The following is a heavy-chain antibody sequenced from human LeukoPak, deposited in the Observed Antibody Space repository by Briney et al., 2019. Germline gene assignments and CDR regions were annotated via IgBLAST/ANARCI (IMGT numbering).Heavy chain of an antibody. CDR2: TYYRSKWYT. Sequence: SQTLSLTCAISGDSVSSSSAAWNWIRRSPSGGLEWLGRTYYRSKWYTDYAISVKSRITINPDTSKNQFSLQLNSVTPEDTAVYYCARAPTGVDDAFDIWGQGTMVTVSS. D-gene: IGHD7-27*01. J-gene: IGHJ3*02. CDR3: ARAPTGVDDAFDI. V-gene: IGHV6-1*01. CDR1: GDSVSSSSAA.